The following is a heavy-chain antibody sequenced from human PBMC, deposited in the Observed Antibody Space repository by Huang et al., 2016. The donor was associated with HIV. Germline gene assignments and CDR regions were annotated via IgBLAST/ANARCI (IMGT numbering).Heavy chain of an antibody. V-gene: IGHV3-30*02. CDR2: RRYDGRNK. J-gene: IGHJ3*02. CDR3: AKGSMANAFDI. CDR1: GFPFSSYG. Sequence: QVQLVESGGGVVQPGGSLRLSCAASGFPFSSYGMHWVRQAPVKGVEWVAFRRYDGRNKNEADSVGGRFTISRDNSKNTLYLQMNSLRAEDTAVYYCAKGSMANAFDIWGQGTMVTVSS. D-gene: IGHD3-10*01.